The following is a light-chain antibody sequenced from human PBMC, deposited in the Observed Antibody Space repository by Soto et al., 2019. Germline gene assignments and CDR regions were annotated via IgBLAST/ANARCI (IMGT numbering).Light chain of an antibody. J-gene: IGLJ1*01. Sequence: QSALTQPRSVSGSPGESVTISCTGTSSDVRTYNYVSWYQQQPDKAPKLVIYDVTERPSGVPDRFSGSKSDNTASLTISGLQAEDEADYYCCSYAGTFTFVFGTGPKVTVL. CDR1: SSDVRTYNY. V-gene: IGLV2-11*01. CDR3: CSYAGTFTFV. CDR2: DVT.